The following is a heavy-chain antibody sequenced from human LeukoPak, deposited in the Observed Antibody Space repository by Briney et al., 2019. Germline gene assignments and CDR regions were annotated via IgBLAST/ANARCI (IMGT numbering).Heavy chain of an antibody. Sequence: SETLSLTCAVSGGSISSGGYSWSWIRQPPGKGLEWIGYIYHSGSTYYNPSLKSRVTISVDRSKNQFSLELSSVTAADTAVYYCAGNLPPVDVWGQGTTVTVSS. V-gene: IGHV4-30-2*01. J-gene: IGHJ6*02. CDR3: AGNLPPVDV. CDR1: GGSISSGGYS. CDR2: IYHSGST.